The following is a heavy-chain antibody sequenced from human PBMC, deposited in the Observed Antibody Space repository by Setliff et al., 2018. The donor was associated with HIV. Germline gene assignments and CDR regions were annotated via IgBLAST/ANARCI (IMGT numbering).Heavy chain of an antibody. D-gene: IGHD2-15*01. Sequence: ASVKVSCKASGYTFTGYYMHWVRQAPGQGLEWMGWINPNSGGTNYAQKFQGWVTMTRDTSISTAYMELSSLGSEDTAVYYCARARAAGGQRYYFDYWGQGTLVTVSS. V-gene: IGHV1-2*04. CDR2: INPNSGGT. CDR3: ARARAAGGQRYYFDY. J-gene: IGHJ4*02. CDR1: GYTFTGYY.